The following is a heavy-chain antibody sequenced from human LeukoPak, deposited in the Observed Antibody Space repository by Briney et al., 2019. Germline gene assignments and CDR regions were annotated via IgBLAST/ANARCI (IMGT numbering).Heavy chain of an antibody. V-gene: IGHV4-59*08. Sequence: KPSETLSLTCTVSGGSISSYYWSWIRQPPGKGLEWIGYVYYIGSTNYNPSLRSRVTISVDTSKNQFSLKLSSVTAADTAVYYCARLSVDTAMVPYFDYWGQGTLVTVSS. CDR1: GGSISSYY. CDR3: ARLSVDTAMVPYFDY. D-gene: IGHD5-18*01. J-gene: IGHJ4*02. CDR2: VYYIGST.